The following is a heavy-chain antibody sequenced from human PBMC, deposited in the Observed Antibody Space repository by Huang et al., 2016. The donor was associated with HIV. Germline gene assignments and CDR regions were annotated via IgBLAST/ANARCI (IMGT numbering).Heavy chain of an antibody. J-gene: IGHJ4*02. V-gene: IGHV4-30-4*08. D-gene: IGHD3-3*01. Sequence: QVQLQESGPGLVKPSQTLSLTCTVSGDSIRSGGYYWTWIRQSPAKGLERIGYIDYSGSSDYNPSLKSRVSISIDAFKNRVSLKLKSVTVADTAVYYCARAPATHSVFFYWGQGTLVTVSA. CDR2: IDYSGSS. CDR1: GDSIRSGGYY. CDR3: ARAPATHSVFFY.